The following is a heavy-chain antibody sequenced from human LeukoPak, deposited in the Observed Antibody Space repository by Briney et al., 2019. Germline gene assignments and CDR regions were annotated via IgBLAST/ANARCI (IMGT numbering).Heavy chain of an antibody. J-gene: IGHJ4*02. CDR2: ISSRSNYI. CDR1: GFTFSSYS. Sequence: PGGSLRLSCAAYGFTFSSYSMNWVRQAPGKGLEWVSSISSRSNYIYYADSVKGRFTISRDNAKNSLYLQMNSLRAEDTAIYYCTRDEGTGGAYDYWGQGTLVAVSS. V-gene: IGHV3-21*01. CDR3: TRDEGTGGAYDY. D-gene: IGHD2-21*01.